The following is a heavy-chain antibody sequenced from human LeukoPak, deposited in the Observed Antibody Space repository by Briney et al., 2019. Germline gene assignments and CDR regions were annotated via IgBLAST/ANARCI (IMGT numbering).Heavy chain of an antibody. J-gene: IGHJ4*02. CDR2: IKYNSGAG. Sequence: SGKLCCTASGSTFSGYYMHRVRQAPGQGLESMGWIKYNSGAGNSAPKYPGRVTFSRDNSISTAYMELSRLRSDDTAIYYCARGRGGATTGFDHWGQGTLVTVSS. CDR3: ARGRGGATTGFDH. V-gene: IGHV1-2*02. D-gene: IGHD1-26*01. CDR1: GSTFSGYY.